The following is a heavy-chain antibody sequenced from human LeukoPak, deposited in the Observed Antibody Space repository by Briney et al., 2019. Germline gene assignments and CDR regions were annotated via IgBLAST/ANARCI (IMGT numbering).Heavy chain of an antibody. V-gene: IGHV4-39*07. CDR2: IYYGGST. J-gene: IGHJ6*03. Sequence: SETLSLTCTVSGGSILSSSYYWGWIRQPPGKGLEWIGSIYYGGSTDYNPSLKSRVIISVDTSKNQFSLKLSSVTAADTAVYYCARGRVSSSTWYSTHYYYFYMDVWGKGTTVTVSS. D-gene: IGHD1-1*01. CDR1: GGSILSSSYY. CDR3: ARGRVSSSTWYSTHYYYFYMDV.